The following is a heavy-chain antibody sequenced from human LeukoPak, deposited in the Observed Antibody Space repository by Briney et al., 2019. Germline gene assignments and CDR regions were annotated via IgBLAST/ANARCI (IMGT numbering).Heavy chain of an antibody. V-gene: IGHV4-61*02. D-gene: IGHD6-13*01. CDR3: ARTVGIAAVWLDY. CDR2: IYTSGST. J-gene: IGHJ4*02. CDR1: GGSISSGSYY. Sequence: SETLSLTCTVSGGSISSGSYYWSSIRQPARKGLEWIGRIYTSGSTNYNPSLKSRVTISVDTSKNQFSLKLSSVTAADTAVYYCARTVGIAAVWLDYWGQGTLVTVSS.